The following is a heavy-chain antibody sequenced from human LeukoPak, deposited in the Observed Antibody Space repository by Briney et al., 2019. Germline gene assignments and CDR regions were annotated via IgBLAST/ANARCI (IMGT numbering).Heavy chain of an antibody. V-gene: IGHV3-48*01. D-gene: IGHD3-10*01. Sequence: GGSLRLSCEASGFTFDDFGMSWVRQAPGKGLEWISYVSSTGSTVYYADSVEGRFTISRDNAQNSLYLQMNNLRAEDTAVYYCARDRWFGESLPAHFDYWGQGTLVTVSS. CDR1: GFTFDDFG. J-gene: IGHJ4*02. CDR2: VSSTGSTV. CDR3: ARDRWFGESLPAHFDY.